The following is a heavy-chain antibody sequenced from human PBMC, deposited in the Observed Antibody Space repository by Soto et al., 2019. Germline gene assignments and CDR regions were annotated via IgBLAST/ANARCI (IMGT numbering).Heavy chain of an antibody. D-gene: IGHD4-4*01. CDR2: IIPIFGTA. Sequence: SVKVSCKASGGTFSSYAISWVRQAPGQGLEWMGGIIPIFGTANYAQKFQGRVTITADESTSTAYMELSSLRSEDTAVYYCARQVTTVTTDYYYYYGMDVWGQGTTVTVSS. CDR3: ARQVTTVTTDYYYYYGMDV. J-gene: IGHJ6*02. CDR1: GGTFSSYA. V-gene: IGHV1-69*13.